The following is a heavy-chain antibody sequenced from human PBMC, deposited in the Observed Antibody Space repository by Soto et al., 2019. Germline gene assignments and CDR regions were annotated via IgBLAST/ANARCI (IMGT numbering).Heavy chain of an antibody. Sequence: SVKVSCKASAYTLTSYGISLVRQAPGQGLEWMGWISAYNGNTNYSQKLQGRVTMTTDTSTSTAYMELRSLRSDDTAVYYCARVGIGYCSGGSCPNWFDPWGQGTLVTVSS. CDR1: AYTLTSYG. CDR2: ISAYNGNT. V-gene: IGHV1-18*04. J-gene: IGHJ5*02. D-gene: IGHD2-15*01. CDR3: ARVGIGYCSGGSCPNWFDP.